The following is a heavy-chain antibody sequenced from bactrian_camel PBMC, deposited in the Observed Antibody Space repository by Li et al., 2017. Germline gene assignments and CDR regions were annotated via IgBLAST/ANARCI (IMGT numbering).Heavy chain of an antibody. CDR2: IYTESGAP. CDR1: GYTYSSVY. J-gene: IGHJ4*01. V-gene: IGHV3S40*01. CDR3: AVKSDSYCYGFSAYNY. Sequence: DVQLVESGGGSVQAGGSLRLSCAASGYTYSSVYTNLGWFRRAPGKERVGIAAIYTESGAPWYADSVKGRFTISQDNAKNTVYLQMNSLKPEDTAMYYCAVKSDSYCYGFSAYNYWGQGTQVTVS. D-gene: IGHD2*01.